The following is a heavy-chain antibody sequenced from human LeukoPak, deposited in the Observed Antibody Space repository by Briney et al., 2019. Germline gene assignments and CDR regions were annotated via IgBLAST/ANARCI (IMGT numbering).Heavy chain of an antibody. CDR3: ARKREGPATGIDC. D-gene: IGHD1-26*01. V-gene: IGHV4-39*07. CDR1: GDSISNSRSY. CDR2: IYYTTGST. Sequence: PSETLSLTCTVSGDSISNSRSYWVWIRQPPGKGLEWIGNIYYTTGSTNCNPSLKSRVTISIDMSKNQFSLSLTSVTAADTAVYYCARKREGPATGIDCWGQGTLVTVSS. J-gene: IGHJ4*02.